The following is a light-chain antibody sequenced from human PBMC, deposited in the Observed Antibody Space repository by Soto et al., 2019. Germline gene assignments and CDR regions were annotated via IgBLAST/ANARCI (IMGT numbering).Light chain of an antibody. CDR3: QSYDSSLSGWV. Sequence: QSVLTQPPSVSGAPGQRVTISCTGSSSNIGRGYDVHWYQQLPGTAPKLLIYGNSNRPSGVPDRFSGSKSGTSASLVITGLQAEDEADYYCQSYDSSLSGWVFGGGTKLTVL. V-gene: IGLV1-40*01. CDR2: GNS. J-gene: IGLJ3*02. CDR1: SSNIGRGYD.